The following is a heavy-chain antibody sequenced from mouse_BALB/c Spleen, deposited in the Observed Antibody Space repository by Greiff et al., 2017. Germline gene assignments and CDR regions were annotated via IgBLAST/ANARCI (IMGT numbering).Heavy chain of an antibody. CDR3: ARQEGYGGAMDY. Sequence: EVQRVESGGGLVKLGGSLKLSCAASGFTFSSYYMSWVRQTPEKRLELVAAINSNGGSTYYPDTVKGRFTISRDNAKNTLYLQMSSLKSEDTALYYCARQEGYGGAMDYWGQGTSVTVSS. D-gene: IGHD1-1*02. CDR1: GFTFSSYY. V-gene: IGHV5-6-2*01. J-gene: IGHJ4*01. CDR2: INSNGGST.